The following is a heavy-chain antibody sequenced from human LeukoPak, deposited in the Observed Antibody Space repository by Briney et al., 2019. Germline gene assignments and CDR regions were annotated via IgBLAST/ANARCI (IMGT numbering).Heavy chain of an antibody. CDR1: GFTVSSNS. V-gene: IGHV3-53*01. J-gene: IGHJ4*02. D-gene: IGHD1-26*01. CDR2: ISNSAET. Sequence: GGSLRLSCTVSGFTVSSNSMSWVRQAPGKGLEWVSFISNSAETHYSDSVKGRFSISRDSSKNTLYLQMNSLNTEDTAVYYCSRGRGGWDLDCFDYWGQGTLVTVSS. CDR3: SRGRGGWDLDCFDY.